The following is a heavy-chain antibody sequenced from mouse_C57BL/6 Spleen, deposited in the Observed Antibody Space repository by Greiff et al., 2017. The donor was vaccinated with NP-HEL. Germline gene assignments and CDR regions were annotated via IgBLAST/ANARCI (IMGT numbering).Heavy chain of an antibody. V-gene: IGHV3-1*01. CDR1: GYSITSGYD. Sequence: EVQLQESGPGMVKPSQSLSLTCTVTGYSITSGYDWHWIRHFPGNKLEWMGYISYSGSTNYNPSLKSRISITHDTSKNHFFLKLNSVTTEDTATYYCARASKYYAMDYWGQGTSVTVSS. D-gene: IGHD2-5*01. CDR2: ISYSGST. J-gene: IGHJ4*01. CDR3: ARASKYYAMDY.